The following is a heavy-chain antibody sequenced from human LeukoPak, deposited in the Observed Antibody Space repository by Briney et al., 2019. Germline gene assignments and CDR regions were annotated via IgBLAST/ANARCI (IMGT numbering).Heavy chain of an antibody. CDR3: ARRTLVVTATHDAFDI. Sequence: GESLKISCKGSGYSFTSYWIGWMRQMPGKGLEWMGIIYPGDSDTRYSPSFQGQVTISADKSISTAYLQWSSLKASDTAIYYCARRTLVVTATHDAFDIWGQGTMVTVSS. CDR1: GYSFTSYW. V-gene: IGHV5-51*01. J-gene: IGHJ3*02. D-gene: IGHD2-21*02. CDR2: IYPGDSDT.